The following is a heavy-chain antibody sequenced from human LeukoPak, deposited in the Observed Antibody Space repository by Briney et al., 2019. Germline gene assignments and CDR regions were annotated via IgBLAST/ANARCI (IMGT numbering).Heavy chain of an antibody. Sequence: ASVKVSCKASGYTFTSYDINWVRQATGQWLEWMGWMNPNSGNTGYAQKFQGRVTMTRNTSISTAYMELSSLRSEDTAVYYCARGVVVVAATSPRFDPWGQGTLVTVSS. CDR1: GYTFTSYD. CDR2: MNPNSGNT. D-gene: IGHD2-15*01. J-gene: IGHJ5*02. V-gene: IGHV1-8*01. CDR3: ARGVVVVAATSPRFDP.